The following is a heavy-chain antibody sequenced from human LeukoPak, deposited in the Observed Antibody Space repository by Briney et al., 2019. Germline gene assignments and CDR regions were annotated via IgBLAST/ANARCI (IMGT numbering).Heavy chain of an antibody. CDR1: GGSLSSYY. Sequence: SETLSLTCAVYGGSLSSYYWSWIRPPPGKGLDWIGEINHSGSTNYNPSLKSRVPISVDTSKNQCSLKLSSVTAADTAVYYCASETMTTVTYYFDYWGQGTLVTVSS. D-gene: IGHD4-17*01. CDR2: INHSGST. CDR3: ASETMTTVTYYFDY. J-gene: IGHJ4*02. V-gene: IGHV4-34*01.